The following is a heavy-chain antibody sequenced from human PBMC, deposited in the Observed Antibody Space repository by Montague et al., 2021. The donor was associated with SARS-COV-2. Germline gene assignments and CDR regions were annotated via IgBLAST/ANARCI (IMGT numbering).Heavy chain of an antibody. CDR3: ARRGYYDSAGYHWHLDL. CDR1: GGSINDHY. V-gene: IGHV4-4*09. D-gene: IGHD3-22*01. J-gene: IGHJ2*01. Sequence: SETLSLTCTVSGGSINDHYRSWIRQSPGKGLEWIGYISPNGKTNYNPSLKSRVTLSADASRNEFSLKLDSVTAADTAVYCCARRGYYDSAGYHWHLDLWGRGMLVTVSS. CDR2: ISPNGKT.